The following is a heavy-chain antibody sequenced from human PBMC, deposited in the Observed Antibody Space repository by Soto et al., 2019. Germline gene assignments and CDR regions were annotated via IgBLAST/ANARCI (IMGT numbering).Heavy chain of an antibody. CDR1: GFSLSTSGVG. D-gene: IGHD2-15*01. CDR2: IYWDGDK. V-gene: IGHV2-5*02. Sequence: QITLKESGPTLVKPTQTLTVTCTFSGFSLSTSGVGVAWLRQPPGKALECLALIYWDGDKRYSAFLKSRLTITKDTSENQVVLTLTNMDPVDTATYYCAHKGGRGAAMDVWGQGTTVTVSS. CDR3: AHKGGRGAAMDV. J-gene: IGHJ6*02.